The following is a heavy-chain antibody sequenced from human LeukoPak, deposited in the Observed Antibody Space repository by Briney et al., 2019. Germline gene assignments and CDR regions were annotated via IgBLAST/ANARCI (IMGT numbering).Heavy chain of an antibody. Sequence: SETLSLTCSVSGHSLNSGYYWGWIRQPPGKGLEWIGSIYHTGSSYYNPSLKSRVIISVDTSKNQFSLKLSSVTAADTAVYYCARGALTGYYQTNWFDPWGQGTLVTVSS. CDR3: ARGALTGYYQTNWFDP. CDR1: GHSLNSGYY. D-gene: IGHD3-9*01. CDR2: IYHTGSS. J-gene: IGHJ5*02. V-gene: IGHV4-38-2*02.